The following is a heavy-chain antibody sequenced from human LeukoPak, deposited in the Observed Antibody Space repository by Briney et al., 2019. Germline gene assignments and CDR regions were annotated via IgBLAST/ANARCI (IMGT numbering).Heavy chain of an antibody. D-gene: IGHD2-21*01. Sequence: GESLKISCQASGYSFATYWIGWVRQMPGKRLEWMGIIYPGDSDTRYSPSFQGQVTISADKSISTAYLQWSSLKASDTAMYYCARHYGGGEYYYGMDVWGQGTTVTVAS. CDR1: GYSFATYW. CDR2: IYPGDSDT. J-gene: IGHJ6*02. V-gene: IGHV5-51*01. CDR3: ARHYGGGEYYYGMDV.